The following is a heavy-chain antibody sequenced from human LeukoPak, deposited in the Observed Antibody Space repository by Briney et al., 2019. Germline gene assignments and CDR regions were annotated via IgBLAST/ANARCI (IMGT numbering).Heavy chain of an antibody. CDR3: AKVGVYDYVWGSYRPHDYMDV. CDR1: GFTFSSYG. Sequence: GGSLRLSCAASGFTFSSYGMHWVRQAPGKGLEWVAFIRYDGSNKYYADSVKGRFTISRDNSKNTLYLQMNSLRAEDTAVYYCAKVGVYDYVWGSYRPHDYMDVWGKGTTVTVSS. D-gene: IGHD3-16*02. CDR2: IRYDGSNK. J-gene: IGHJ6*03. V-gene: IGHV3-30*02.